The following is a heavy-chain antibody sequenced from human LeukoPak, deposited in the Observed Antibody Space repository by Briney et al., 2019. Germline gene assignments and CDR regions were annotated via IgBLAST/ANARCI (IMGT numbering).Heavy chain of an antibody. CDR3: AKERGYDYVWGNYEDYFDY. D-gene: IGHD3-16*01. V-gene: IGHV3-23*01. Sequence: GGSLRLSCAASGFTFSSYAMSWVRQAPGKGLEWVSAISGSGGSTYYADSVKGRFTISRDNSKNTLYLQMNSLRAEDTAVYYCAKERGYDYVWGNYEDYFDYWGQGTLVTVSS. CDR1: GFTFSSYA. J-gene: IGHJ4*02. CDR2: ISGSGGST.